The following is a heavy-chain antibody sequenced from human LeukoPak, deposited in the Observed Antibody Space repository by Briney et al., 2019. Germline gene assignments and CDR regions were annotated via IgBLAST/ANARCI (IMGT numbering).Heavy chain of an antibody. D-gene: IGHD6-13*01. J-gene: IGHJ5*02. CDR2: ISAYNGNT. CDR3: ARFLAAAGTSGWFDP. Sequence: ASVKVSCKASGYTFTSYGISWVRQAPGQGLEWMGWISAYNGNTNYAQKLQGRVTMTTDTSTSTAYMELRSLRSDDTAVYYCARFLAAAGTSGWFDPWGQGTLVTVS. V-gene: IGHV1-18*01. CDR1: GYTFTSYG.